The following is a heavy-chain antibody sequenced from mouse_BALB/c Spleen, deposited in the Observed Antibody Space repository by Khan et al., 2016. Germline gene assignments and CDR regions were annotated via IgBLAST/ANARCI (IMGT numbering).Heavy chain of an antibody. J-gene: IGHJ4*01. V-gene: IGHV14-3*02. CDR2: IDPANGNT. D-gene: IGHD1-2*01. CDR3: ARWYYGDYAMDY. CDR1: GFNIKDTY. Sequence: VQLKQSGAELVKPGASVKLSCTASGFNIKDTYMHWVKQRPEQGLEWIGRIDPANGNTKYDPKFQGKATITADTSSNTAYLQLSSLTSEDTAVYYCARWYYGDYAMDYWGEGTSVTVSS.